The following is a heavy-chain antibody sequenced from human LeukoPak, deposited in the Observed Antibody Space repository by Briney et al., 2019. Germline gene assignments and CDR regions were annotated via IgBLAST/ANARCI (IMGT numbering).Heavy chain of an antibody. CDR1: GGSTSSGGYY. Sequence: PSETLSLTCIVSGGSTSSGGYYCSWTRQHPGKGLEWIGYIYYSGSTYYNPSLQSRVTISVDKSKNQFYMKLSTVKAADTAVYYCARDYYDSSGYHLLGYWGQGLLVTVSS. CDR3: ARDYYDSSGYHLLGY. V-gene: IGHV4-31*03. D-gene: IGHD3-22*01. J-gene: IGHJ4*02. CDR2: IYYSGST.